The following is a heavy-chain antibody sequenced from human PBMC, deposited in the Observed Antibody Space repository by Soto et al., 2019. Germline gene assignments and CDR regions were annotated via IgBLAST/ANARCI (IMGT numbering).Heavy chain of an antibody. V-gene: IGHV3-23*01. D-gene: IGHD6-19*01. Sequence: EVQLLESGGGLVQPGGSLRVSCAASGFTFSSYAMGWVRQTPGKGLEWVSVISASGVSTYYADSVKGRFTISRDSSKNTLYLQMNSLRAEDTAVYFRTKGYNSGWSFFDFWGQGTLVTVSS. CDR2: ISASGVST. CDR3: TKGYNSGWSFFDF. J-gene: IGHJ4*02. CDR1: GFTFSSYA.